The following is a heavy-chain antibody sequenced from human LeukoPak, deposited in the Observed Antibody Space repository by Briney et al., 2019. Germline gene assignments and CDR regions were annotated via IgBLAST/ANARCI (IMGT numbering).Heavy chain of an antibody. CDR3: AKTSYSSSSGGGYYFDY. J-gene: IGHJ4*02. CDR1: GFTFSSYS. CDR2: ISSSSSYI. V-gene: IGHV3-21*01. D-gene: IGHD6-6*01. Sequence: GGSLRLSCAASGFTFSSYSMNWVRQAPGKGLEWVSSISSSSSYIYYADSVKGRFTISRDNAKNSLYLQMNSLRAEDTAAYYCAKTSYSSSSGGGYYFDYWGQGTLVTVSS.